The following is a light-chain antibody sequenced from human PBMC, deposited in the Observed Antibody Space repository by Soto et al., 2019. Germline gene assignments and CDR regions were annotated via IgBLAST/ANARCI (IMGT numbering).Light chain of an antibody. CDR3: QQYNSYRT. J-gene: IGKJ1*01. CDR1: QTITTW. V-gene: IGKV1-5*01. CDR2: DAS. Sequence: DIRVTQSAPTLSASVGYRVTTTFRASQTITTWLAWYQQKPGRAPKLLIYDASILESGVPSRFSGSGSGTDFTLTISSLQPDDFATYYCQQYNSYRTFGQGTKVDIK.